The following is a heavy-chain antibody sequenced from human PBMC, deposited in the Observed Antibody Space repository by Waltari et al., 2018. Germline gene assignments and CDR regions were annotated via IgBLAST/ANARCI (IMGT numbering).Heavy chain of an antibody. V-gene: IGHV4-59*01. CDR3: ARVGSMIVVNVAFDI. CDR2: IYYSGST. J-gene: IGHJ3*02. D-gene: IGHD3-22*01. CDR1: GGSISSYY. Sequence: QVQLQESGPGLVKPSETLSLTCTVSGGSISSYYWSWIRQPPGKGLEWIWCIYYSGSTNYNPSLKSRVTISVDTSKNQFSLKLSSVTAADTAVYYCARVGSMIVVNVAFDIWGQGTMVTVSS.